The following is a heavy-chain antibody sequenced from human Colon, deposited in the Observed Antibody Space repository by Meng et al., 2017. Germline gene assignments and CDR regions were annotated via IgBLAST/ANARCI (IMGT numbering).Heavy chain of an antibody. V-gene: IGHV3-23*04. CDR1: GLTFSDYA. CDR3: AKADWIVVSWFDP. J-gene: IGHJ5*02. D-gene: IGHD3-22*01. Sequence: VRSGGSGGGWVKSGGSLGLTWAASGLTFSDYAMGWVRLAPGKGLEWAALITASGGITYHAESLKGRFTISRDNVKNTLDLQMDSLRAEDTALYYCAKADWIVVSWFDPWGQGILVTVSS. CDR2: ITASGGIT.